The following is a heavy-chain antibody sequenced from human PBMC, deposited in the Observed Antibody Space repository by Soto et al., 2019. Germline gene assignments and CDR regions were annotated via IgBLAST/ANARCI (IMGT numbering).Heavy chain of an antibody. CDR3: ARAYYGSGSYAWVYYYGMDV. Sequence: EVQLVESGGGLIQPGGSLRLSCAASGFTVSSNYMSWVRQAPGKGLEWVSVIYSGGSTYYADSVKGRFTISRDNSKNTLYLQMNSLRAEDTAVYYCARAYYGSGSYAWVYYYGMDVWGQGTTVTVSS. V-gene: IGHV3-53*01. D-gene: IGHD3-10*01. CDR1: GFTVSSNY. J-gene: IGHJ6*02. CDR2: IYSGGST.